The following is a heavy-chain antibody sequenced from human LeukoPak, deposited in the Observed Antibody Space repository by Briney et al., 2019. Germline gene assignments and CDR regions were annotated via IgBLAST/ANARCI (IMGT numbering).Heavy chain of an antibody. V-gene: IGHV3-49*03. CDR3: TRVDCSGASCYGEGWFDP. J-gene: IGHJ5*02. D-gene: IGHD2-15*01. Sequence: GGSLRLSCLGSGFTFGDHAMSWFRQAPGKGLEWVGFIRTKGYGGTTEYAASVKDRFSILRDDSKSVVYLQMNSLKTEDTAVYYCTRVDCSGASCYGEGWFDPWGQGTLVTVSS. CDR2: IRTKGYGGTT. CDR1: GFTFGDHA.